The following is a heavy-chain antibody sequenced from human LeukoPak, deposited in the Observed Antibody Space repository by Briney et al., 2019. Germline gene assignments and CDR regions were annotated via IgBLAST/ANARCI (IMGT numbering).Heavy chain of an antibody. CDR1: GFTFSSYG. CDR2: IWYDGSNK. CDR3: ARDGYYYDSSYFDY. Sequence: GGSLRLSCAASGFTFSSYGMHWVRQAPGKGLEWEAVIWYDGSNKYYADSVKGRFTISRDNSKNTLYLQMNSLRAEDTAVYYCARDGYYYDSSYFDYWGQGTLVTVSS. V-gene: IGHV3-33*01. D-gene: IGHD3-22*01. J-gene: IGHJ4*02.